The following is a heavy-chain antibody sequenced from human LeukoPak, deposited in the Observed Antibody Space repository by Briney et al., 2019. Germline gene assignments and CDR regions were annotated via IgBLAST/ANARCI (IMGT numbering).Heavy chain of an antibody. CDR2: ISSSGSTI. D-gene: IGHD3-3*01. J-gene: IGHJ4*02. CDR1: GFTFSNAW. Sequence: GGSLRLSCAASGFTFSNAWMSWIRQAPGKGLEWVSYISSSGSTIYYADSVRGRFTISRDNAKNSLYLQMNSLRAEDTAVYYCARERPEYYDFWSGYSDYWGQGTLVTVSS. V-gene: IGHV3-11*04. CDR3: ARERPEYYDFWSGYSDY.